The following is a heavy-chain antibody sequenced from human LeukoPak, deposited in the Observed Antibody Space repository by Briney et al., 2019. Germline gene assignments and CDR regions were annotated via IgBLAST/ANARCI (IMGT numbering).Heavy chain of an antibody. V-gene: IGHV3-30*02. CDR2: IRYDGSNK. J-gene: IGHJ3*02. CDR3: ARARGAPVGGFDI. Sequence: GGSLRLSCAASGFTFSSYGMHWVRQAPGKGLEWVAFIRYDGSNKYYADSVKGRFTISRDNAKNSLYLQMNSLRVEDTAVYYCARARGAPVGGFDIWGQGTMVTVSS. D-gene: IGHD1-26*01. CDR1: GFTFSSYG.